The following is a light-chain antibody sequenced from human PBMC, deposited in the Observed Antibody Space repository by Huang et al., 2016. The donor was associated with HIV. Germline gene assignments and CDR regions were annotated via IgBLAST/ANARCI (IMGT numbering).Light chain of an antibody. CDR3: QQRSSWPPIT. Sequence: EIVLTQSPVTLSLSPGERATLSCRASQSVGTYLTWYQQKPGQAPRHLIDDASNRATGMAARFGGGGSGTDFTLTIANVEPEDAAVYYGQQRSSWPPITVGQGTRLEIK. V-gene: IGKV3-11*01. J-gene: IGKJ5*01. CDR1: QSVGTY. CDR2: DAS.